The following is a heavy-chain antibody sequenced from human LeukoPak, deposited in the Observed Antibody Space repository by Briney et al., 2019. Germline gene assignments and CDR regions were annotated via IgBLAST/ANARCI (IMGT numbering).Heavy chain of an antibody. J-gene: IGHJ3*02. V-gene: IGHV3-48*01. CDR1: GFTFSIYG. CDR2: ISSSSSSI. D-gene: IGHD3-10*01. CDR3: ARAATRGRGAFDI. Sequence: GGSLRLSCAASGFTFSIYGMHWVRQAPGKGLEWVSYISSSSSSIFYADSVKGRFAISRDNAKNSLYLQMNSLRAEDTAVYYCARAATRGRGAFDIWGQGTMVTVSS.